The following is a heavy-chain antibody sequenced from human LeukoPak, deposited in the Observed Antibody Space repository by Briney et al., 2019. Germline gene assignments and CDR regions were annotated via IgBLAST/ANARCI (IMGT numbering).Heavy chain of an antibody. CDR2: MFYSGST. D-gene: IGHD3-3*01. V-gene: IGHV4-39*01. J-gene: IGHJ1*01. CDR3: AKVPRITIPGGEH. Sequence: SETLSLTCTVSGGSISSSTYYWGWIRQPPGKGLEWIGSMFYSGSTYYNSSLRSRVTISIDTSKNQFSLKLSSVTAADTAVYYCAKVPRITIPGGEHWGQGTLVTVSS. CDR1: GGSISSSTYY.